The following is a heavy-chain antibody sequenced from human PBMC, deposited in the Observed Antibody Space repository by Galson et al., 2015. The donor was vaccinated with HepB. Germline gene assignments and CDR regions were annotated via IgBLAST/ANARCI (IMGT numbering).Heavy chain of an antibody. J-gene: IGHJ4*02. CDR1: GYTFTSYA. CDR3: ARAQQDATLGDY. Sequence: SVKVSCKASGYTFTSYAMHWVRQAPGQRLEWMGWINAGNGNTKYSQKFQGRVTITRDTSASTAYMELSSLRSEDTAVYYCARAQQDATLGDYWGQGTLVTVSS. CDR2: INAGNGNT. V-gene: IGHV1-3*01. D-gene: IGHD3-16*01.